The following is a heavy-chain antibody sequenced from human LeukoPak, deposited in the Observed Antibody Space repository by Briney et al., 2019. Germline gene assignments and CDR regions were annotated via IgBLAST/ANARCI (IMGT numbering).Heavy chain of an antibody. CDR2: IIPIFGTA. D-gene: IGHD3-10*01. V-gene: IGHV1-69*13. CDR1: GGTFSSYA. J-gene: IGHJ6*02. Sequence: GASVKVSCKASGGTFSSYAISRVRQASGQGLEWMGGIIPIFGTANYAQKFQGRVTITADESTSTAYMELSSLRSEDTAVYYCARDDGSGSYHPLYYYYHYGMDVWGQGTTVTVSS. CDR3: ARDDGSGSYHPLYYYYHYGMDV.